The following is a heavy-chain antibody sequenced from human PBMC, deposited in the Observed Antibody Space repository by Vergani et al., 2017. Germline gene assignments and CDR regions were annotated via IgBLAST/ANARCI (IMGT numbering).Heavy chain of an antibody. CDR2: IKKTGDST. Sequence: EVQLLQSEGAVVQPGGSLRLSCVASGFTFSSHAMSWVRQGHGQGLEWVSSIKKTGDSTHYADSVKGRFTISRDNSKNTLYLQMNSLRPEDTATYYCVKDAGSYENFFDSWGQGTLVTVSS. CDR1: GFTFSSHA. V-gene: IGHV3-23*01. CDR3: VKDAGSYENFFDS. J-gene: IGHJ4*02. D-gene: IGHD1-26*01.